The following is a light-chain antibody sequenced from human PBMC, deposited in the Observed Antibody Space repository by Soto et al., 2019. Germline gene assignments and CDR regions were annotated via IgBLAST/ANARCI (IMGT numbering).Light chain of an antibody. Sequence: DIQMTQSPSSLSASVGDRVTITCRASQSISSYLNGYQQKPGKAPKLLIYAASSLQSGVPSRFSGSGSGTDFTLTISSLQPDDFATYYCQQSYSTPLFTFGPGTKVDIK. CDR2: AAS. J-gene: IGKJ3*01. V-gene: IGKV1-39*01. CDR3: QQSYSTPLFT. CDR1: QSISSY.